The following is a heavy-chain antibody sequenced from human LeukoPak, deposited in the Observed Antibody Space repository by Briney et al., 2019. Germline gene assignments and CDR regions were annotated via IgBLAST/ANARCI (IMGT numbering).Heavy chain of an antibody. D-gene: IGHD6-13*01. Sequence: GGSQRLSCAASGFTFSSYWMHWVRQAPGKGLEGVANIKQDGSEKYYVDSVKGRFTISRDNSKNTLYLQMNSLRAEDTAVYYCAKGQQLVRRGNYYYGMDVWGQGTTVTVSS. J-gene: IGHJ6*02. CDR2: IKQDGSEK. V-gene: IGHV3-7*03. CDR1: GFTFSSYW. CDR3: AKGQQLVRRGNYYYGMDV.